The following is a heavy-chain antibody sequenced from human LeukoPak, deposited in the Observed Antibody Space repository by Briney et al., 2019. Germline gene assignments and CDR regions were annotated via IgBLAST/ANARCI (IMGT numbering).Heavy chain of an antibody. CDR3: AKYAQRGVHDSNSLDK. Sequence: RGRSLRLSCTTSGFTITHYGRHWIRQAPGKGLEWVAVIWSDGTNRYYGDPVKGRFTISRDKFQRTVYLQMDSLRAEDTAVYYCAKYAQRGVHDSNSLDKWGEGTLVTVSS. CDR1: GFTITHYG. CDR2: IWSDGTNR. V-gene: IGHV3-33*03. J-gene: IGHJ4*02. D-gene: IGHD4-11*01.